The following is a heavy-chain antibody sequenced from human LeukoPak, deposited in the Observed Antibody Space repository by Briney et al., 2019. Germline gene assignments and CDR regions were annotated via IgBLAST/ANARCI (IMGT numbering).Heavy chain of an antibody. J-gene: IGHJ5*02. V-gene: IGHV1-24*01. CDR2: FDPEDGET. D-gene: IGHD1-26*01. CDR3: ATTDPSGSSMGGTWFDP. Sequence: ASVKVSCKVSGYTLTELSMHWVRQAPGKGLEWMGGFDPEDGETIYAQKFQGRVTMTEDTSTGTAYMELSSLRSEDTAVYYCATTDPSGSSMGGTWFDPWGQGTLVTVSS. CDR1: GYTLTELS.